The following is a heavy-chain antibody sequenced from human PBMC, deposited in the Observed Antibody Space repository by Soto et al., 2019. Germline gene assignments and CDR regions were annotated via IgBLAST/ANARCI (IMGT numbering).Heavy chain of an antibody. J-gene: IGHJ5*02. CDR2: IWYDGSNK. CDR3: ASDQVAYYYDSSGYWGFDP. D-gene: IGHD3-22*01. CDR1: GFTFSSYV. V-gene: IGHV3-33*01. Sequence: GGSLRLSCAASGFTFSSYVMHWVRQAPGKGLEWVAVIWYDGSNKYYADSVKGRFTISRDDSKDTLYLQMSCLRAEDMAVYYCASDQVAYYYDSSGYWGFDPWGQGTLVTVS.